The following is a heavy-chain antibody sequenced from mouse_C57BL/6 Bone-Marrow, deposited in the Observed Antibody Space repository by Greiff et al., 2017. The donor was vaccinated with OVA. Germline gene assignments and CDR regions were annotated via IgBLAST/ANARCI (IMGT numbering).Heavy chain of an antibody. V-gene: IGHV5-6*01. CDR2: ISSGGSYT. CDR3: ARHDARHWADY. Sequence: EVQLVESGGDLVKPGGSLQLSCAASGFTFSSYGMSWVRQTPDKRLEWVATISSGGSYTYYPDSVKGRFTISRDNAKNTLYLQMSSRKSEDTAMYYCARHDARHWADYWGQGTTLTVSS. CDR1: GFTFSSYG. D-gene: IGHD4-1*01. J-gene: IGHJ2*01.